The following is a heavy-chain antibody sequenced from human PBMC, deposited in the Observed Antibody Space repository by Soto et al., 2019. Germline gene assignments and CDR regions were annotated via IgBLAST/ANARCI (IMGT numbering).Heavy chain of an antibody. V-gene: IGHV4-30-4*01. CDR2: IYKSATT. CDR3: ARGRYCLTGRCFPNWFDS. D-gene: IGHD7-27*01. CDR1: GDSISNLDYF. J-gene: IGHJ5*01. Sequence: TLSLTCSVSGDSISNLDYFWAWIRQPPGQALEYIGYIYKSATTYYNPSFESRVAISVDTSKSQFSLNVTSVTAADTAVYFCARGRYCLTGRCFPNWFDSWGQGALVTVSS.